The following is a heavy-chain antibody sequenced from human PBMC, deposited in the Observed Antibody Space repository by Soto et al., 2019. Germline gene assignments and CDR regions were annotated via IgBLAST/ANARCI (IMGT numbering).Heavy chain of an antibody. Sequence: GESLKISCKGSGYSFTSYWISWVRQMPGKGLEWMGRIDPSDSYTNYSPSFQGHVTISADKSISTAYLQWSSLKASDTAMYYCARSNSAIYCSGGSCYSRVNWFDPWGQGTLVTVSS. D-gene: IGHD2-15*01. J-gene: IGHJ5*02. CDR1: GYSFTSYW. V-gene: IGHV5-10-1*01. CDR2: IDPSDSYT. CDR3: ARSNSAIYCSGGSCYSRVNWFDP.